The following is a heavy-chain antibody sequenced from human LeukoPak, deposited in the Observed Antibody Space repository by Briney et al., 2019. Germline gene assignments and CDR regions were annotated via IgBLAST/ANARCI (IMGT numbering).Heavy chain of an antibody. Sequence: PSETLSLTCAVSGYSISSGYYWGWIRQPPGKGVEWIGSIYHSGSTYYNPSLKSRVTISVDTSKNQFSLKLSSVTAADTAVYYCARLGDPHYWGQGTLVTVSS. J-gene: IGHJ4*02. D-gene: IGHD3-10*01. CDR1: GYSISSGYY. CDR3: ARLGDPHY. CDR2: IYHSGST. V-gene: IGHV4-38-2*01.